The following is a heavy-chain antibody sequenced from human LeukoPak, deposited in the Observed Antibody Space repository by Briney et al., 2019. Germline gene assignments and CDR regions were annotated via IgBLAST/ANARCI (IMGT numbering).Heavy chain of an antibody. CDR2: IKEDGGEK. V-gene: IGHV3-7*01. CDR3: VRDRGYCSGGTCYALWDY. D-gene: IGHD2-15*01. CDR1: GFTFSNYW. Sequence: GGSLRLSWAAFGFTFSNYWMTWVRQAPGKGLEWVAHIKEDGGEKHYVDPVKGRFTISRDNAKNSLYLQMNSLRAEDTAMYYCVRDRGYCSGGTCYALWDYWGQGTLVTVSS. J-gene: IGHJ4*02.